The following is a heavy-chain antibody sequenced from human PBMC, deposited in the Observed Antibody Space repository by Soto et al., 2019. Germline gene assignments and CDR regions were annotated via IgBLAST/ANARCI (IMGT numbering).Heavy chain of an antibody. CDR2: IYYTGST. Sequence: SETLSLTCTFSGGSISSYYWSWIRQPPGKGLEWLGYIYYTGSTNYNPSLKSRVTISLDTSKNQFSLKLSSVTAADTAVYYCARHAYGSGFYYGMNVWGQGTTVTVSS. V-gene: IGHV4-59*08. CDR3: ARHAYGSGFYYGMNV. J-gene: IGHJ6*02. D-gene: IGHD3-10*01. CDR1: GGSISSYY.